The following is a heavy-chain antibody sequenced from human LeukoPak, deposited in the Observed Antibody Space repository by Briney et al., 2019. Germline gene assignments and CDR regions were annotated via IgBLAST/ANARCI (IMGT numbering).Heavy chain of an antibody. CDR3: ARDLKMGYSSGRHSWGTGSSNDY. CDR2: ISAYTGNT. Sequence: ASVKVSCKASGYTFTSSGITWVRQAPGQGLEWMGWISAYTGNTNYAQKLQGRVTMTTDTSTSTAYMELRSLRFDDTAVYYCARDLKMGYSSGRHSWGTGSSNDYWGQGTLVTVSS. V-gene: IGHV1-18*01. J-gene: IGHJ4*02. CDR1: GYTFTSSG. D-gene: IGHD6-19*01.